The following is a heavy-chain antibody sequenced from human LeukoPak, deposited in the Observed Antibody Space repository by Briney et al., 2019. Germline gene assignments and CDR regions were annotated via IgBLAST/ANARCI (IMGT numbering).Heavy chain of an antibody. V-gene: IGHV1-69*13. CDR3: AREQREVVPAVGTLPFDI. Sequence: ASVTVSCKASGGTFSSYAISWVRQAPGQGLEWMGGIIPIFGTANYAQKFQGRVTITADESTSTAYMELSSLRSEDTAVYYCAREQREVVPAVGTLPFDIWGQGTMVTVSS. D-gene: IGHD2-2*01. CDR2: IIPIFGTA. J-gene: IGHJ3*02. CDR1: GGTFSSYA.